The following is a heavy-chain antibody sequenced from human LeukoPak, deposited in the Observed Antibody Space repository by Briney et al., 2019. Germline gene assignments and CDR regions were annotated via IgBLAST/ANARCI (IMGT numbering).Heavy chain of an antibody. CDR3: ARDRGGSSGWYNLNDAFDI. Sequence: SETLSLTCTVSGGSISSHYWSWIRQPPGKGLEWIGSIYYSGSTYYNPSLKSRVTISVDTSKNQFSLKLSSVTAADTAVYYCARDRGGSSGWYNLNDAFDIWGQGTMVTVSS. D-gene: IGHD6-19*01. CDR2: IYYSGST. V-gene: IGHV4-39*07. J-gene: IGHJ3*02. CDR1: GGSISSHY.